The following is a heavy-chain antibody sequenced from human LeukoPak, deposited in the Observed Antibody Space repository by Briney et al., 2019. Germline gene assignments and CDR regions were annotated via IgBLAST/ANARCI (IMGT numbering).Heavy chain of an antibody. J-gene: IGHJ5*01. CDR3: ARAMSYYDSRLCWFDP. CDR2: IYYSGST. D-gene: IGHD3-22*01. V-gene: IGHV4-31*03. CDR1: GGSITSGGYY. Sequence: SQTLSLTCTLSGGSITSGGYYCSWVRQHPGKGLEWSVYIYYSGSTSYNPSLKSRATISVDTSKNQFSLKLSSVTAADTAVYYCARAMSYYDSRLCWFDPWGQGTLVTVSS.